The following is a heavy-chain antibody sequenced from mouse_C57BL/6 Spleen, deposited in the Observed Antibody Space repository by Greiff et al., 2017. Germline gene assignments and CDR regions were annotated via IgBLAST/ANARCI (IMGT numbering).Heavy chain of an antibody. J-gene: IGHJ4*01. D-gene: IGHD2-4*01. CDR1: GFTFSSYA. V-gene: IGHV5-9-1*02. CDR3: TRDRGYDYDNAMDY. CDR2: ISSGGDYI. Sequence: DVHLVESGEGLVKPGGSLKLSCAASGFTFSSYAMSWVRQTPEKRLEWVAYISSGGDYIYYADTVKGRFTISRDNARNTLYLQMSSLKSEDTAMYYCTRDRGYDYDNAMDYWGQGTSVTVSS.